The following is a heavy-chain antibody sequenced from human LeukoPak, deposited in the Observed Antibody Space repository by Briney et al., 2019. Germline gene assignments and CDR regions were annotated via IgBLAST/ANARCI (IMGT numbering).Heavy chain of an antibody. V-gene: IGHV3-23*01. Sequence: GGSLRLSCAASGFTFSSYGMSWVRQAPGKGLEWVSGISGSGGSTYYADSVKGRFTISRDSSKNTLYLQMNSLRAEDTAVYYCAKGDSMVADYWGQGTLVTVSS. D-gene: IGHD2-15*01. CDR3: AKGDSMVADY. J-gene: IGHJ4*02. CDR1: GFTFSSYG. CDR2: ISGSGGST.